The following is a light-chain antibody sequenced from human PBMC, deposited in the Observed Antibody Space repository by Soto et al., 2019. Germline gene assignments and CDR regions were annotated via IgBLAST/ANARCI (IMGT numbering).Light chain of an antibody. J-gene: IGKJ5*01. Sequence: EIVLTQSPATLSLSPGESATLSCRASQNVSIHLAWFQQKSGQAPSLLIYDASNRAPGIPARFSGSGSGTDFTLTISSLEPEDFAAYYCQQRASWPPITFVQGTRLEVK. CDR2: DAS. CDR1: QNVSIH. V-gene: IGKV3-11*01. CDR3: QQRASWPPIT.